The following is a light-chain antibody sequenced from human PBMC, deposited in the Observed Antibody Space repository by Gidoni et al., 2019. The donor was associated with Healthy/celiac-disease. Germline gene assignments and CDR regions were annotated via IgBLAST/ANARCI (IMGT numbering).Light chain of an antibody. V-gene: IGLV3-19*01. J-gene: IGLJ2*01. CDR3: NSRDSSGNPVV. CDR2: GKN. Sequence: SSELTQDPAVSVALGQTVRITCQGDSRRSYYASWYQQKTGQAPVLVIYGKNNRPSGIPDRFSGSSSGNTASLTITGAPAEDEADYYCNSRDSSGNPVVFGGGTKLTVL. CDR1: SRRSYY.